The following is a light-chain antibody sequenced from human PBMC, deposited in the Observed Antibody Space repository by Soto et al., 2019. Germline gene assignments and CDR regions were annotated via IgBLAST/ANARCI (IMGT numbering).Light chain of an antibody. CDR3: QQSYSTPRYT. Sequence: DIQMTQSPSSLSASVGDRVTITCRASQSINNYLNWYQQKPGKAPKLLIYAASSLQSGVPLRFSGSGSGTDFTLTISSLQPEDFATYYCQQSYSTPRYTFGQGTKLEIK. CDR2: AAS. J-gene: IGKJ2*01. CDR1: QSINNY. V-gene: IGKV1-39*01.